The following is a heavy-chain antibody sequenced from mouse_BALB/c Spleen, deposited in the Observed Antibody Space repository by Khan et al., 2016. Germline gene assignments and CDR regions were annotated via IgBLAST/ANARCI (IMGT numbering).Heavy chain of an antibody. Sequence: EVKLEESGAELVRSGALVKLSCTSSGFNIKDYYIHWVRQRPEQGLEWIGWIDPENGDTEYAPKFQGKATMTAHTSSNTAYLHLSSLTSEDTAVYYCNAGYGKYDALDYWGQGTSVTVSS. CDR1: GFNIKDYY. V-gene: IGHV14-4*02. D-gene: IGHD2-1*01. CDR3: NAGYGKYDALDY. CDR2: IDPENGDT. J-gene: IGHJ4*01.